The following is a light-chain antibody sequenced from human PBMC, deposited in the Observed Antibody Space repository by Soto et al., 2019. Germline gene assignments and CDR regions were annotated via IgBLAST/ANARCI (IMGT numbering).Light chain of an antibody. CDR3: QQCGSSPS. J-gene: IGKJ1*01. CDR2: DTS. CDR1: QSVSSSY. V-gene: IGKV3-20*01. Sequence: EIVLTQSPGTLSLSPGERATLSCRASQSVSSSYLAWYQQKPGQAPRLLIYDTSSRATSIPDRFSSSGSGTDFTLAISRLEPEDFAVYYCQQCGSSPSFGQGTKVELK.